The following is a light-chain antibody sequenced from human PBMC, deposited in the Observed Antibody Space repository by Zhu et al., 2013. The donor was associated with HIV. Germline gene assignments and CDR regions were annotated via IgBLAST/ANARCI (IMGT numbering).Light chain of an antibody. CDR2: GAS. Sequence: EIVLTQSPGTLSVSPGTRATLYCRASQTISSNFLAWYHQRPGQAPKLLIYGASNRASGFSERFSAGGSGTDFTLTISSLEPEDFTVYYCQQRSKWPPFTFGQGTKLEIK. CDR1: QTISSNF. CDR3: QQRSKWPPFT. J-gene: IGKJ2*01. V-gene: IGKV3-11*01.